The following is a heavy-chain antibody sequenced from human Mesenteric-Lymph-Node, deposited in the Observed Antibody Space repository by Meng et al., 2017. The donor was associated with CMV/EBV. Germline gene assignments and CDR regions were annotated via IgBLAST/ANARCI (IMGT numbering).Heavy chain of an antibody. CDR3: ARDIVVVPAAMRRTLDY. CDR1: VTSYA. CDR2: ISAYNGNT. D-gene: IGHD2-2*01. V-gene: IGHV1-18*01. J-gene: IGHJ4*02. Sequence: VTSYAICGVRQAPGQGLEWMGWISAYNGNTNYAQKVQGRVTMTTDTSTSTAYMELRSLRSDDTAVYYCARDIVVVPAAMRRTLDYWGQGTLVTVSS.